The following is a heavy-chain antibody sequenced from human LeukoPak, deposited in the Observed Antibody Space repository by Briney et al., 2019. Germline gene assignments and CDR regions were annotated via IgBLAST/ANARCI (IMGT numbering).Heavy chain of an antibody. J-gene: IGHJ6*03. CDR2: IYPGDSDT. D-gene: IGHD4-17*01. CDR1: GYSFTSYW. CDR3: ARGPYGVYYYYYMDV. V-gene: IGHV5-51*01. Sequence: GESLKISCKAYGYSFTSYWIGWVRQMPGKGLEWMGIIYPGDSDTRNSPSFQGQVTISADKSISTAYLQWSSLKASDTAMYYCARGPYGVYYYYYMDVWGKGTTVTVSS.